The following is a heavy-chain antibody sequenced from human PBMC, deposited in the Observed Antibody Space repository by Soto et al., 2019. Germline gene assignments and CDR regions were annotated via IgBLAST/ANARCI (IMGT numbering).Heavy chain of an antibody. CDR2: IYYSGST. J-gene: IGHJ5*02. V-gene: IGHV4-31*03. CDR3: ARSNIAAAGTSFWFDP. CDR1: GGSISSGGYY. Sequence: ASETLSLTCTVSGGSISSGGYYWSWIRQHPGKGLEWIGYIYYSGSTYYNPSLKSRVTISVDTSKNQFSLKLSSVTAADTAVYYCARSNIAAAGTSFWFDPWGQGTLVTVSS. D-gene: IGHD6-13*01.